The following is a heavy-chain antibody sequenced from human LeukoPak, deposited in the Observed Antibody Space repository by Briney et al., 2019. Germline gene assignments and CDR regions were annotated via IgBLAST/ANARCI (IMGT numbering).Heavy chain of an antibody. D-gene: IGHD3-16*01. J-gene: IGHJ1*01. CDR1: GFSFDDNA. CDR3: AKDNQRGGFQH. Sequence: GGSLRLSCAASGFSFDDNAMYLVRQAPGKGLEWVSLISGDGATTYYADSVKGRFNISRDNSKSSLYLQMNSLRSEDSALYYCAKDNQRGGFQHWGQGTLVTVSS. V-gene: IGHV3-43*02. CDR2: ISGDGATT.